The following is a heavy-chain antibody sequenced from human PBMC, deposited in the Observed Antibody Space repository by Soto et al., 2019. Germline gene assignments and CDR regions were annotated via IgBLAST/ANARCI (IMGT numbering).Heavy chain of an antibody. Sequence: SGPTLVNPTQTLTLTFTFSGFSLSTSGMCVSWIRQPPGKALEWLALIDWDDDKYYSTSLKTRLTISKDTSKNQVVLTMTNMDPVDTATYYCARIPFMVRGVNYYYYGMDVWGQGTTVTVSS. CDR2: IDWDDDK. CDR3: ARIPFMVRGVNYYYYGMDV. J-gene: IGHJ6*02. V-gene: IGHV2-70*01. CDR1: GFSLSTSGMC. D-gene: IGHD3-10*01.